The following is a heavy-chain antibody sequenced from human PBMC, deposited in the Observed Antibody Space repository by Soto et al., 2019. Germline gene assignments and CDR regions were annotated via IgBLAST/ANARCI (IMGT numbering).Heavy chain of an antibody. D-gene: IGHD3-16*01. CDR1: AFTFSGFA. J-gene: IGHJ4*02. Sequence: QVQLVESGGGVVQPGRSLRLSCSASAFTFSGFAMHWVRQAPGKGLEWVAMISSDGSNKYYADSVKGRFTISRDNSKNALYLQMNSLRPEDTAVSFCAGGGFYEFVYWGQGTLVTVSS. CDR3: AGGGFYEFVY. CDR2: ISSDGSNK. V-gene: IGHV3-30-3*01.